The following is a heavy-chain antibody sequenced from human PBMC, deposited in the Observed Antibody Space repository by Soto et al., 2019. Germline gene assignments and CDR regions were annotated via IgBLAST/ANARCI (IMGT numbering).Heavy chain of an antibody. D-gene: IGHD6-19*01. J-gene: IGHJ4*02. CDR2: IIPIFGTA. V-gene: IGHV1-69*13. CDR1: GCTFSSYA. CDR3: ARGGSGGTFEY. Sequence: SVKVSCKASGCTFSSYAISWVRQAPGQWLEWMGGIIPIFGTANYAQKFQGRVTITADESKSTAYMELSSLRSEDKAVYYCARGGSGGTFEYWGKGTLVTVSS.